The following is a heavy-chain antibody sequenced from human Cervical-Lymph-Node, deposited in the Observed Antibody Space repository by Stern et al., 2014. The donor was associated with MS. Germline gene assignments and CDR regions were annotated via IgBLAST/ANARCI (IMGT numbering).Heavy chain of an antibody. J-gene: IGHJ6*02. CDR3: ARFGYYYYYDMDV. CDR1: GDSISTGSYF. D-gene: IGHD3-10*01. Sequence: QVQLVESGPGLVKPSQTLSLTCSVSGDSISTGSYFWTWIRQPAGKGLEWMGRIYTSGTTHYNPPLKSRVTLHLDTSNKQLLLHLPSVTAADTAVYFCARFGYYYYYDMDVWGQGTTVTVSS. CDR2: IYTSGTT. V-gene: IGHV4-61*02.